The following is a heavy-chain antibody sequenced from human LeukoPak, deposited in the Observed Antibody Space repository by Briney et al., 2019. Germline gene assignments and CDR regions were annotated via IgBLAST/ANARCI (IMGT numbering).Heavy chain of an antibody. CDR3: ARGPSLWGSNWFDP. J-gene: IGHJ5*02. V-gene: IGHV4-39*07. CDR1: GGSISSSSYY. D-gene: IGHD3-16*01. CDR2: IYYSGST. Sequence: PSETLSLTCTVSGGSISSSSYYWGWIRQPPGKGLEWIGSIYYSGSTYYNPSLKSRVTISVDTSKNQFSLKLSSVTAADTAVYYCARGPSLWGSNWFDPWGQGTLVTVSS.